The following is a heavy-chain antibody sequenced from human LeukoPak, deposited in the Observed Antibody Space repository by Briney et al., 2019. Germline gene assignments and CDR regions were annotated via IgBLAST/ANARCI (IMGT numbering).Heavy chain of an antibody. CDR2: IRYDGSNK. Sequence: GGSLRLSCAASGFTFSSYGIHWVRQAPGKGLEWVAFIRYDGSNKYYADSVKGRFTISRDNSKNTLYLQMNSLRAEDTAVYYCAKDGGRSSYRGAFDYWGQGTLVTVSS. V-gene: IGHV3-30*02. J-gene: IGHJ4*02. D-gene: IGHD3-16*01. CDR1: GFTFSSYG. CDR3: AKDGGRSSYRGAFDY.